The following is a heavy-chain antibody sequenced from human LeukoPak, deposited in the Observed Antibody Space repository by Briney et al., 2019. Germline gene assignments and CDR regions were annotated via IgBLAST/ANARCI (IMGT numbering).Heavy chain of an antibody. D-gene: IGHD2-15*01. V-gene: IGHV3-30-3*01. CDR3: ARVGAPCSGGSCYRYYGMDV. CDR1: GLTFSSYA. Sequence: PGGSLRLSCAASGLTFSSYAMHWVRQAPGKGLEWVAVISYDGSNKYYADSVKGRFTISRDNSKNTLYLQMNSLRAEDTAVYYCARVGAPCSGGSCYRYYGMDVWGQGTTVTVSS. J-gene: IGHJ6*02. CDR2: ISYDGSNK.